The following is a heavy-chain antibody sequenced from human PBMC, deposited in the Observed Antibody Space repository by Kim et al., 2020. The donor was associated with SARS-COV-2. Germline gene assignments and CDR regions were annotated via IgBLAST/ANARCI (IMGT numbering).Heavy chain of an antibody. CDR1: GFTFDDYA. V-gene: IGHV3-9*01. J-gene: IGHJ3*02. Sequence: GGSLRLSCAASGFTFDDYAMHWVRQAPGKGLEWVSGISWNSGSIGYADSVKGRFTISRDNAKNSLYLQMNSLRAEDTALYYCAKVRTSLWFGEPSDAFDIWGQGTMVTVSS. CDR3: AKVRTSLWFGEPSDAFDI. D-gene: IGHD3-10*01. CDR2: ISWNSGSI.